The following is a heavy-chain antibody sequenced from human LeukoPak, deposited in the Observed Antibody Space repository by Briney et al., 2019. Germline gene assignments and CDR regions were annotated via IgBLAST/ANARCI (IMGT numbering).Heavy chain of an antibody. CDR1: GFTVSSNY. D-gene: IGHD3-22*01. V-gene: IGHV3-66*01. J-gene: IGHJ3*02. CDR2: IYSGGST. CDR3: ARVMIVVPHDAFDI. Sequence: PGGSLRLSCAASGFTVSSNYMSWVRQAPGKGLEWVSVIYSGGSTYYADSVKGRFTISRDNSKNTLYLQMNSLRAEDTAVYYCARVMIVVPHDAFDIWGQGTMVTVSS.